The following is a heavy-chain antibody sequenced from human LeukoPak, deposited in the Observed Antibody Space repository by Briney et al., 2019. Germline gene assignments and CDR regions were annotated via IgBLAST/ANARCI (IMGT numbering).Heavy chain of an antibody. J-gene: IGHJ3*01. D-gene: IGHD6-19*01. CDR1: GFSFSSYG. Sequence: GGALRLSCSASGFSFSSYGMHWVRQAPGKGLEWVAVISYDGSNKFYADSVKGRFTISRDNSKNTLYLQMNSLRAEDTAVYYCAKLGYSSGWYDFQIDAFDFWGQGTMATVSS. V-gene: IGHV3-30*18. CDR2: ISYDGSNK. CDR3: AKLGYSSGWYDFQIDAFDF.